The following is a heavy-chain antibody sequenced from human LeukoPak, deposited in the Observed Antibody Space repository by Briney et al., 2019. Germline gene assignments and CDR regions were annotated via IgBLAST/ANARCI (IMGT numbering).Heavy chain of an antibody. Sequence: PSETLSLTCTVSGYSISSGYFWGWIRQPPGKGLEWIGSIYHSGSTYYNPSLQSRVTISVDTSNNQFSLKLNSVTAADTAVYYCARDEGTGSGSHDYWGQGTLVTVSS. D-gene: IGHD1-26*01. CDR3: ARDEGTGSGSHDY. J-gene: IGHJ4*02. CDR2: IYHSGST. CDR1: GYSISSGYF. V-gene: IGHV4-38-2*02.